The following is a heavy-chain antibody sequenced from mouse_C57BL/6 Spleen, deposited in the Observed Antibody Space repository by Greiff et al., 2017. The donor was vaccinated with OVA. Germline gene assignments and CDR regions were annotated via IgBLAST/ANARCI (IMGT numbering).Heavy chain of an antibody. CDR2: IYPGDGDT. CDR3: ARSNYGTHWYFDV. CDR1: GYAFSSSW. J-gene: IGHJ1*03. Sequence: QVQLQQSGPELVKPGASVKISCKASGYAFSSSWMNWVKQRPGKGLEWIGRIYPGDGDTNYNGKFKGKATLTADKSSSTAYMQLSSLTSEDSADYFCARSNYGTHWYFDVWGTGTTVTVSS. V-gene: IGHV1-82*01. D-gene: IGHD1-1*01.